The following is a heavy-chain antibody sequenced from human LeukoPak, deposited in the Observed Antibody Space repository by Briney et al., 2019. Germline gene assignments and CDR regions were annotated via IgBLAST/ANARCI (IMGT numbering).Heavy chain of an antibody. D-gene: IGHD3-22*01. J-gene: IGHJ3*02. V-gene: IGHV3-21*01. CDR1: GFTFSSYW. Sequence: GGSLRLSCATSGFTFSSYWMHWVRQAPGKGLEWVSSIRSVSSYIHYADSVKGRFTISRDNAKNSLYLQMNSLRAEDTAVYYCARVSGVPLYDSSGYSHDAFDIWGQGTMVTVSS. CDR3: ARVSGVPLYDSSGYSHDAFDI. CDR2: IRSVSSYI.